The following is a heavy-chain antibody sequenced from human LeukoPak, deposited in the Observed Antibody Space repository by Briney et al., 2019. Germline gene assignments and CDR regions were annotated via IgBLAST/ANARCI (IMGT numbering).Heavy chain of an antibody. V-gene: IGHV1-2*02. CDR1: GYTFTGYY. CDR3: ARVGPHPPRNDAFDI. CDR2: INPNSGGT. Sequence: ASVKVSCKASGYTFTGYYMHGVRQAPGQGLEWMGWINPNSGGTNYAQKFQGRVTMTRDTSISTAYMELSRLRSDDTAVYYCARVGPHPPRNDAFDIWGQGTMVSVSS. J-gene: IGHJ3*02. D-gene: IGHD1-14*01.